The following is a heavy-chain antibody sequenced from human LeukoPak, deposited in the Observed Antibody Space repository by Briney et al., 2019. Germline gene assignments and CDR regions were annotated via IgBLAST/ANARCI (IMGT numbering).Heavy chain of an antibody. J-gene: IGHJ6*03. Sequence: GASVKVSCKASGYTFTGYYMHWVRQAPGQGLEWMGRINPNSGGTNYAQKFQGRVTMTRDASISTAYMELSRLRSDDTAVYYCASNYCSSTSCQSDYYYYMDVWGKGTTVTVSS. D-gene: IGHD2-2*01. V-gene: IGHV1-2*06. CDR3: ASNYCSSTSCQSDYYYYMDV. CDR2: INPNSGGT. CDR1: GYTFTGYY.